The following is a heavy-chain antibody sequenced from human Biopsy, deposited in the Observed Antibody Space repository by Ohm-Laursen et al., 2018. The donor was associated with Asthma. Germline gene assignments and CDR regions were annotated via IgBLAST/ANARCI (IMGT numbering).Heavy chain of an antibody. D-gene: IGHD1-26*01. CDR2: ISFDGSNK. V-gene: IGHV3-30*18. J-gene: IGHJ4*02. CDR1: GFTFSNYG. CDR3: AKDVFPGWELRRGPDY. Sequence: SLRLSCAASGFTFSNYGMHWVRQAPGKGLDWVAVISFDGSNKNYTDSVKGRFTISRDNSRNTLHLQMNSLRAEDTEVYYCAKDVFPGWELRRGPDYWGQGTLVTVSS.